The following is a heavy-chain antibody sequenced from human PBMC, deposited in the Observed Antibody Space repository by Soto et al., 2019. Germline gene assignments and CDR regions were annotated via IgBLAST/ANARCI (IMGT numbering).Heavy chain of an antibody. CDR2: ISSSSSST. CDR1: GFTFSTYE. Sequence: LRLSCAASGFTFSTYEMNWVRQAPGKGLEWISKISSSSSSTFYADSVKGRFIISRDNAKSSLYLQMNSLRAEDTAVYYCTRRVIVAVSDAIPDWFDPWGQGTLVTVSS. J-gene: IGHJ5*02. D-gene: IGHD2-2*02. CDR3: TRRVIVAVSDAIPDWFDP. V-gene: IGHV3-48*03.